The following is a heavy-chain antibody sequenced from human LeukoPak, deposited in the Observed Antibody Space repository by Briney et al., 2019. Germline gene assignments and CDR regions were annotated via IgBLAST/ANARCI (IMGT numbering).Heavy chain of an antibody. V-gene: IGHV4-39*01. CDR1: GGSISSSSYC. J-gene: IGHJ3*02. CDR3: ARPLDTTFFNAFDI. Sequence: SETLSLTCTVSGGSISSSSYCWGWIRQPPGKGLEWIGSIYYSGSTYYNPSLKSRVTISVDTSKNQFSLKLSSVTAADTAVYYCARPLDTTFFNAFDIWGQGTMVTVSS. D-gene: IGHD2/OR15-2a*01. CDR2: IYYSGST.